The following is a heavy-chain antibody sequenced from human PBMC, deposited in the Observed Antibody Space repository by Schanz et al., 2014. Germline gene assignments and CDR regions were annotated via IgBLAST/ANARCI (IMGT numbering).Heavy chain of an antibody. CDR3: VRDAGWAFGDYHDMDV. CDR2: ISVYHGHT. D-gene: IGHD3-10*01. CDR1: GYTFNNHG. V-gene: IGHV1-18*01. J-gene: IGHJ6*02. Sequence: QVQLVQSGPEVKKPGASATVSCKASGYTFNNHGISWVRQAPGQGLEWMGWISVYHGHTNYAEKVHGRVTMTTDTSTSTAYMELRSLISDDTAVYYCVRDAGWAFGDYHDMDVWGQGTSVTVSS.